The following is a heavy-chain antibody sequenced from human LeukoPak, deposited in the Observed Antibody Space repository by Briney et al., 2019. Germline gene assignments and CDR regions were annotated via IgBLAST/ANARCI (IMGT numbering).Heavy chain of an antibody. V-gene: IGHV1-46*01. CDR3: VREFRGGYFDY. J-gene: IGHJ4*02. CDR1: GYTFTNYY. Sequence: ASVKVSCKASGYTFTNYYMHWVQQAPGQGLEWMGLVNLSGGNTNYAQRFRGRVTMTRDTSTGTVYMDLSSLGSDDTAVYHCVREFRGGYFDYWGQGTLVTVSS. D-gene: IGHD3-10*01. CDR2: VNLSGGNT.